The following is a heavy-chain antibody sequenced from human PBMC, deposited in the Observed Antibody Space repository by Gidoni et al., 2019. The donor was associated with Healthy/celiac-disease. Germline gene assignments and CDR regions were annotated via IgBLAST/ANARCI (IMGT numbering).Heavy chain of an antibody. CDR3: ATEFSSGWYRTGGDY. CDR1: VYTFTSYY. J-gene: IGHJ4*02. V-gene: IGHV1-46*01. CDR2: INTSGSSK. Sequence: QVQLAQSGAEVKKPEDSVQVSCKASVYTFTSYYMHWVRQAPGQGLEWKGIINTSGSSKSYAQKFQGRVTMTRDTSTSTVYMELSSLRSEDTAVYYCATEFSSGWYRTGGDYWGQGTLVTVSS. D-gene: IGHD6-19*01.